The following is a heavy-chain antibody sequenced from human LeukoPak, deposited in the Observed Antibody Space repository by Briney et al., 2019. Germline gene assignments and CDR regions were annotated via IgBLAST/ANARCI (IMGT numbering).Heavy chain of an antibody. J-gene: IGHJ4*02. CDR2: IGSRGDVT. D-gene: IGHD3-10*01. CDR3: ARGGVDYYGSGTYYLMYYFDY. V-gene: IGHV3-23*01. CDR1: GFTFINYG. Sequence: GGSLRLSCTVSGFTFINYGMSWLRQAPGKGLEWVSAIGSRGDVTYYSDSVKGRFTISRDDPHNTLYLQMNSLRAEDTAVYFCARGGVDYYGSGTYYLMYYFDYWGQGALVTVSS.